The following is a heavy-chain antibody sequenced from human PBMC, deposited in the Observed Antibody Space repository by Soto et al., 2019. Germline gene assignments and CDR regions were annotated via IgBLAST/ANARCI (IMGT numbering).Heavy chain of an antibody. J-gene: IGHJ4*02. CDR3: ARSPYYSNFDY. V-gene: IGHV4-59*01. CDR2: IYYSGST. D-gene: IGHD4-4*01. Sequence: SETLSLTCTVSGGSISSYYWSWIRQPPGKGLEWIGYIYYSGSTNYNPSLKSRVTISVGTSENQFSLKLSSVAAADTAVYYCARSPYYSNFDYWGQGTLVTVSS. CDR1: GGSISSYY.